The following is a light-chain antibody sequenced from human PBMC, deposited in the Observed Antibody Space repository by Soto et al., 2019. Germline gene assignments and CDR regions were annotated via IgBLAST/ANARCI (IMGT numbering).Light chain of an antibody. CDR2: GAS. CDR1: QTMRSSH. CDR3: QHYGTSLT. Sequence: EIVLTHSPGTLSLSPGERATLSCRSSQTMRSSHLAWYQQKHGQAPRLLIYGASNRTFDVPDRFSGSGSGKNFPLTSSRLQAEDFAVYYSQHYGTSLTFGGGTKVEIK. V-gene: IGKV3-20*01. J-gene: IGKJ4*01.